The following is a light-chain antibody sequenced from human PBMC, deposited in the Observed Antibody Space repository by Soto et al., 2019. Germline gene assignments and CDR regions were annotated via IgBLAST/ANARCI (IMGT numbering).Light chain of an antibody. J-gene: IGKJ1*01. CDR2: GAS. Sequence: LTQSPGTLSPSVGDRVTISCRASQSVSNNYLAWYQQKPGQAPRLLIYGASNRATGIPDRFSGSGSGTDFTLTISRLEPEDFAVYYCQQYGSSGTFGQGTKVVI. V-gene: IGKV3-20*01. CDR3: QQYGSSGT. CDR1: QSVSNNY.